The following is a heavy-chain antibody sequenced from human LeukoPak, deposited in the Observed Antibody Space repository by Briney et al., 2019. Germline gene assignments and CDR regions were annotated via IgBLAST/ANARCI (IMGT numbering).Heavy chain of an antibody. V-gene: IGHV1-18*01. CDR1: GYTFTRWN. CDR3: ARDSDWGFDL. D-gene: IGHD7-27*01. Sequence: VASVKVSCKASGYTFTRWNFSWVRQAPGQGLEWMGWISTYNGDTKYAQKFQGRVTMTTDTSPSTTYMELRSLTSDDTAVYYCARDSDWGFDLWGGGTVVTVST. J-gene: IGHJ2*01. CDR2: ISTYNGDT.